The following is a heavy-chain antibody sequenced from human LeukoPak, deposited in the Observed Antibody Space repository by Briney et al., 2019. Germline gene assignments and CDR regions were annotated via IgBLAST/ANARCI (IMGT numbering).Heavy chain of an antibody. CDR2: ISWDSGSI. J-gene: IGHJ4*02. V-gene: IGHV3-9*03. CDR3: AKAPGWELLWGYFDY. CDR1: GFTFDDYA. D-gene: IGHD1-26*01. Sequence: PGGSLRLSCAASGFTFDDYAMHWVRQAPGKGLEWVSGISWDSGSIGYADSVKGRFTISRDNAKNSLYLQMNSLRAEDMALYYCAKAPGWELLWGYFDYWGQGTLVTVSS.